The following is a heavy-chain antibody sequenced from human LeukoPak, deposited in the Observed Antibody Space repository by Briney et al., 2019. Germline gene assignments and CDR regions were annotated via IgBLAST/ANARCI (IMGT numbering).Heavy chain of an antibody. CDR1: GYTFTSYD. D-gene: IGHD5-12*01. Sequence: ASVKVSCKASGYTFTSYDINWVRQATGQGLEWMGWMNPNSGNTGYAQKFQGRVTMTRNTSISTAYMELSSLRSEDTAVYYCARAPRGYSGYGYYYYYYMDVWGKGTTVTVSS. CDR3: ARAPRGYSGYGYYYYYYMDV. CDR2: MNPNSGNT. J-gene: IGHJ6*03. V-gene: IGHV1-8*01.